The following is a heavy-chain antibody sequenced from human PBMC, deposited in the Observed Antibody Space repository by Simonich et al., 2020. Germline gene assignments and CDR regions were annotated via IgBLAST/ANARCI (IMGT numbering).Heavy chain of an antibody. Sequence: QVQLQQWGAGLLKPSETLSLTCAVYGGSFSGSYWSWIRQPPGKGLGWIGEINNSGSNNYNPSLKSRVTISVDTSKNQFSLKLSSVTAADTAVYYCARHTVKSIAATNYYYGMDVWGQGTTVTVSS. CDR1: GGSFSGSY. J-gene: IGHJ6*02. CDR2: INNSGSN. V-gene: IGHV4-34*01. D-gene: IGHD6-13*01. CDR3: ARHTVKSIAATNYYYGMDV.